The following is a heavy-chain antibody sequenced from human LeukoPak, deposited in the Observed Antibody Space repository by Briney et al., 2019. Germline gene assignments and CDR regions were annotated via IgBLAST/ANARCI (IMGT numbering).Heavy chain of an antibody. CDR2: INHSGST. CDR3: ASAARIVVGAYYFAY. D-gene: IGHD3-22*01. CDR1: GGSFSGYY. J-gene: IGHJ4*02. Sequence: SETLSLTCAVYGGSFSGYYWSWIRQPPGKGLEWIGEINHSGSTYYNPSLKSRVTISVDTSKNQFSLKLSSVTAADTAVYYCASAARIVVGAYYFAYWGQGTLVTVSS. V-gene: IGHV4-34*01.